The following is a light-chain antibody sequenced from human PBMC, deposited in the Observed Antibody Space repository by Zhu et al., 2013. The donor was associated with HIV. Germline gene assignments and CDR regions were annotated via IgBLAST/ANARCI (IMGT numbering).Light chain of an antibody. CDR3: QQSDNFPLT. CDR1: RSVLYSFNNKNY. V-gene: IGKV4-1*01. Sequence: DIVMTQSPDSLAVSLGERATINCKSSRSVLYSFNNKNYLAWYQQKVGQPPKLLIYWASTRESGVPDRFSGSGSGTDFTLTITNLQPEDFATYYCQQSDNFPLTFGGGTKVEIK. CDR2: WAS. J-gene: IGKJ4*01.